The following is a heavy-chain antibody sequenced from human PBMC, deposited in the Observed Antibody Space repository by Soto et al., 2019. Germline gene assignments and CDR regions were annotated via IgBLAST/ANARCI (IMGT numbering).Heavy chain of an antibody. Sequence: GGSLGLSCAASGFTFSIYAMHWVRQVPGTGLEWVAVISYDGTKTYYADSVKGRFTISRDNAKNSLYLQMNSLRAEDTAVYYCARASSGWKYYFDYWGQGTLVTVSS. V-gene: IGHV3-30*03. CDR1: GFTFSIYA. CDR3: ARASSGWKYYFDY. D-gene: IGHD6-19*01. J-gene: IGHJ4*02. CDR2: ISYDGTKT.